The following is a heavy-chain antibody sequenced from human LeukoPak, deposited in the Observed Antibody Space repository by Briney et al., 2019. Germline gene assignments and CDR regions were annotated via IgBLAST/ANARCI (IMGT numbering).Heavy chain of an antibody. CDR1: GGSFSGYY. J-gene: IGHJ5*02. D-gene: IGHD2-2*01. CDR3: ASSHQYPFDP. V-gene: IGHV4-34*01. CDR2: INHSGST. Sequence: PSETLSLTCAVYGGSFSGYYWSWIRQPPGKGLEWIGEINHSGSTNYNPSLESRVTISVDTSKNQFSLKLSSVTAADTAVYYCASSHQYPFDPWGQGTLVTVSS.